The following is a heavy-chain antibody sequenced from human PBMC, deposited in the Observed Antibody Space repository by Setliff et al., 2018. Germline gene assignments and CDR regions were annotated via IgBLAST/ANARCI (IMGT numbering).Heavy chain of an antibody. CDR3: ITLSTIPLGV. CDR2: IWYDGSDR. Sequence: PGGSLRLSCVASGFTFSHYGMFWVRQAPGKGLEWVAVIWYDGSDRDYADSVKGRFTVSRDNSKDTVYLQMNSLKTEDTAVYYCITLSTIPLGVWGQGTTVTVSS. J-gene: IGHJ6*02. V-gene: IGHV3-33*03. CDR1: GFTFSHYG. D-gene: IGHD2-2*01.